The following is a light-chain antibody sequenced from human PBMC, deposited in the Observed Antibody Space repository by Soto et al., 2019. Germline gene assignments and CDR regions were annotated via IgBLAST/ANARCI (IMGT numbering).Light chain of an antibody. V-gene: IGLV1-44*01. J-gene: IGLJ1*01. CDR1: SSNIGSNT. Sequence: QSVLTQLPSTSGTPGQRVTISCSGSSSNIGSNTVSWCQQLPGTAPKPLIYNNNQRPSGVPDRFSGSKSGTSASLAISGLQSEDEADYYCAAWDDSLIGYVFGTGTKVTVL. CDR2: NNN. CDR3: AAWDDSLIGYV.